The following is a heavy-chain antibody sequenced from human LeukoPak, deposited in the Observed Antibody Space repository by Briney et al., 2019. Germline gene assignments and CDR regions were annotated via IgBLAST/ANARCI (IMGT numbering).Heavy chain of an antibody. J-gene: IGHJ4*02. D-gene: IGHD3-22*01. CDR3: ATPLDYYDSSGYHQGGD. Sequence: GGSLRLSCAATGFTFSSYWMTWVRQAPGKGLEWVANIKQDGSKKNYVDSVKGRFTISRDNAKNSLYLQMNSLRAEDTAVYYCATPLDYYDSSGYHQGGDWGQGTLVTVSS. CDR2: IKQDGSKK. V-gene: IGHV3-7*03. CDR1: GFTFSSYW.